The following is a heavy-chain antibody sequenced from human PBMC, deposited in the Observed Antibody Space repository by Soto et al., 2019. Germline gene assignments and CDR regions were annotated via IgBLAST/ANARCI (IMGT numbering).Heavy chain of an antibody. J-gene: IGHJ4*02. D-gene: IGHD6-6*01. Sequence: QVQLVESGGGVVQPGRSLRLSCTASGLIFSTNGMHWVRQAPGKGLEWVAHISDDGGDTYYADSVRGRFTISRDNSKSTLYLQMKSLRVADTAVYYCARDRYSSSPGHLEYWGQGTLVTVSS. CDR2: ISDDGGDT. CDR1: GLIFSTNG. CDR3: ARDRYSSSPGHLEY. V-gene: IGHV3-30*03.